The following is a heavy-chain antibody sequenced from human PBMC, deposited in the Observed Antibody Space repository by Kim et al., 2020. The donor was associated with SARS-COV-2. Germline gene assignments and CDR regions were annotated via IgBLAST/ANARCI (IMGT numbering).Heavy chain of an antibody. Sequence: ASVKVSCKVSGYILTELSMHWVRQAPGKGLEWMGGFDPEDGETIYAQKFQGRVTMTEDTSTDTAYMELSSLRSEDTAVYYCAKAVFSGYYYYGMDVWGQGTTVTVSS. CDR2: FDPEDGET. D-gene: IGHD3-10*02. J-gene: IGHJ6*02. CDR1: GYILTELS. V-gene: IGHV1-24*01. CDR3: AKAVFSGYYYYGMDV.